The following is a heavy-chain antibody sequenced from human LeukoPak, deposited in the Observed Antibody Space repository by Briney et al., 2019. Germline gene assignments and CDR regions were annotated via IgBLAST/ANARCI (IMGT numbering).Heavy chain of an antibody. J-gene: IGHJ4*02. D-gene: IGHD6-6*01. V-gene: IGHV1-18*01. CDR1: GYTFSSYG. Sequence: ASVKVSCKASGYTFSSYGISWVRQAPGQGLEWVGWISAYNANTYYAQKLQGRVTMTTDTSTSTAYMELRSLRSDDTAVYYCAREYSSSGDYWGQGTLVTVSS. CDR2: ISAYNANT. CDR3: AREYSSSGDY.